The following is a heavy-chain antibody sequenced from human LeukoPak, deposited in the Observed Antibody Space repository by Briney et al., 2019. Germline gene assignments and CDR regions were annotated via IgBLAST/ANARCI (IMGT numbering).Heavy chain of an antibody. D-gene: IGHD3-22*01. Sequence: GASVKVSCKASGYTFTGYYMHWVRQAPGQGLEWMGWINPNSGGTNYAQKFQGRVTMTRDTSFSTAYMELSRLRSDDTAVYYCARVGSGYSYHFDYWGQGTLVTVSS. CDR1: GYTFTGYY. CDR2: INPNSGGT. CDR3: ARVGSGYSYHFDY. J-gene: IGHJ4*02. V-gene: IGHV1-2*02.